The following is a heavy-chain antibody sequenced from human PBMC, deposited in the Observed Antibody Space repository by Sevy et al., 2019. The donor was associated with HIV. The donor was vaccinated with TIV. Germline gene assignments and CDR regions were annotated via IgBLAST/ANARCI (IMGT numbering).Heavy chain of an antibody. CDR2: IGVNNGKT. J-gene: IGHJ4*02. CDR3: ARDSYYYDMHSSYRPPDY. Sequence: ASVKVSCKASGYNFNTYGITWVRQAPGQGLEWMGWIGVNNGKTNYAARLQARISMTADTSTSTVYMELMTLTSDDTAIYFCARDSYYYDMHSSYRPPDYWGQGTLVTVSS. V-gene: IGHV1-18*01. D-gene: IGHD3-22*01. CDR1: GYNFNTYG.